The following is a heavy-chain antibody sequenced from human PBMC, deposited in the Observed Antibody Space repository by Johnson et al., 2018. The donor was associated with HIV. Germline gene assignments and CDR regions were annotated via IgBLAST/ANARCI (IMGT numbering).Heavy chain of an antibody. CDR1: GFTVSSNY. CDR3: ARDQPALVRGVIITGAFDI. J-gene: IGHJ3*02. D-gene: IGHD3-10*01. V-gene: IGHV3-53*01. CDR2: IYSGGST. Sequence: VQLMESGGGLIQHGGSLRLSCAASGFTVSSNYMSWVRQAPGKGLEWVSVIYSGGSTYYADSVKGRFTISRDNSKNTLYLQMNSLRAEDTAVYYCARDQPALVRGVIITGAFDIWGQGTMVTVSS.